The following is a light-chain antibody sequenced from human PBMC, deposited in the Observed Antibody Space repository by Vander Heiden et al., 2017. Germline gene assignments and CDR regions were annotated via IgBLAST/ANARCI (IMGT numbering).Light chain of an antibody. Sequence: IVLTQSPDTLSLSPGEIATLSCRASQSVSSNYLAWYQHKPGQAPRLLIYGASNRATGIPDRFSGSGSGTDFTLTVSKLEPEDFAVYYCHQYDRSRTFGQGTKVEIK. V-gene: IGKV3-20*01. CDR2: GAS. CDR3: HQYDRSRT. CDR1: QSVSSNY. J-gene: IGKJ1*01.